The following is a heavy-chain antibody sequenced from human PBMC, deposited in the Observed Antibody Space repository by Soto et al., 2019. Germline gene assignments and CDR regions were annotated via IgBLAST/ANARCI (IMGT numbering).Heavy chain of an antibody. CDR2: IYHSGST. CDR3: ARRGRPTWGWFDP. V-gene: IGHV4-30-2*01. Sequence: PSETLSLTCAVSGGSISSGGYSWSWIRQPPGKGLEWIGYIYHSGSTYYNPSLKSRVTISVDRSKNQFSLKLSSVTAADTAVYYCARRGRPTWGWFDPWGQGTLVTVSS. CDR1: GGSISSGGYS. J-gene: IGHJ5*02. D-gene: IGHD3-16*01.